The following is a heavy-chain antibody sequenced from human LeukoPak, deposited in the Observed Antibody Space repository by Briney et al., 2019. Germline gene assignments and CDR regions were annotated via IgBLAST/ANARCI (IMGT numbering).Heavy chain of an antibody. J-gene: IGHJ4*02. D-gene: IGHD6-13*01. CDR3: ARGGSSSWFFDY. Sequence: SETLSLTCAVSGGSISSYYWSWIRQPPGKGLEWIGYIYYSGSTNYNPSLKSRVTISVDTSKNQFSLKLSSVTAADTAVYYCARGGSSSWFFDYWGQGALVTASS. CDR2: IYYSGST. CDR1: GGSISSYY. V-gene: IGHV4-59*01.